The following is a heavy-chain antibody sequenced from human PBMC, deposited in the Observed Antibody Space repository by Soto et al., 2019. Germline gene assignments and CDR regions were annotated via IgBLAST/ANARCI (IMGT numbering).Heavy chain of an antibody. J-gene: IGHJ4*02. CDR1: GYTFASYA. CDR2: INAGNGNT. Sequence: GASVKVSCKASGYTFASYAMHWVRQAPGQRLEWMGWINAGNGNTKYSQKFQGRVTITRDTSASTAYMELSSLRSEDTAVYYCARAQFHIAAAGRESLGYWGQGTLVTVSS. V-gene: IGHV1-3*01. D-gene: IGHD6-13*01. CDR3: ARAQFHIAAAGRESLGY.